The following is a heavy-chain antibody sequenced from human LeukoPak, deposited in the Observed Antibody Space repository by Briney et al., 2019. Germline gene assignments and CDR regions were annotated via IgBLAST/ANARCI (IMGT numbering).Heavy chain of an antibody. V-gene: IGHV4-34*01. J-gene: IGHJ5*02. Sequence: KPSETLSLTCAVYGGSFSGYYWSWIRQPPGKGLEWIGEINHSGSTNYNPSLKSRVTISVDTSKNQFSLKLSSVTAADTAVYYCARRGVAAAIRGWFDPWGQGTLVTVSS. D-gene: IGHD2-2*02. CDR2: INHSGST. CDR3: ARRGVAAAIRGWFDP. CDR1: GGSFSGYY.